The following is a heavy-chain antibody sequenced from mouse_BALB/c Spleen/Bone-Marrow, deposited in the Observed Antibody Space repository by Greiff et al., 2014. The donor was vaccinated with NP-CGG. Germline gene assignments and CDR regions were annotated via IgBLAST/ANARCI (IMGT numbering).Heavy chain of an antibody. J-gene: IGHJ3*01. V-gene: IGHV7-1*02. CDR1: GFTFSDFY. CDR3: ARDVGYGNYFVY. D-gene: IGHD2-10*02. Sequence: EVQVAESGGGLVQPGDSLRLSCATSGFTFSDFYMEWVRQPPGKRLEWIAASRNKAKYYTTEYSASVKGRFIVSRDTSQSVLYLQMNALRAEDTAIYYCARDVGYGNYFVYWGQGTLVTVSA. CDR2: SRNKAKYYTT.